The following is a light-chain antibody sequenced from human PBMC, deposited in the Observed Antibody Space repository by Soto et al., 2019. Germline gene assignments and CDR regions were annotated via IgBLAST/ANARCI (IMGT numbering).Light chain of an antibody. J-gene: IGKJ1*01. CDR1: QSVTNNY. CDR3: QQCYSSHLT. V-gene: IGKV3-20*01. Sequence: EIVLTQSPGTLSLSPGERATLSCRASQSVTNNYLDGFQQQPGQAPRLLIYDASIRADGIQDSFSGSGYETDFTLTISRLEPEDSAVYYCQQCYSSHLTFGQGNKVEIK. CDR2: DAS.